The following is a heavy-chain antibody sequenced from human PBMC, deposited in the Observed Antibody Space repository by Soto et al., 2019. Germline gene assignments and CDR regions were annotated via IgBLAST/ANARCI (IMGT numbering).Heavy chain of an antibody. CDR1: GYTFTSYA. CDR2: INAGNGNT. J-gene: IGHJ2*01. D-gene: IGHD2-21*01. V-gene: IGHV1-3*01. CDR3: ARDGVVVIAKYWYFDL. Sequence: HVQLVQSGAEVKKPGASVKVSCKASGYTFTSYAMHWVRQAPGQRLEWMGWINAGNGNTKYSQKFQGRVTITRDTSASTAYMELSSLRSEDTAVYYCARDGVVVIAKYWYFDLWGRGTLVTVFS.